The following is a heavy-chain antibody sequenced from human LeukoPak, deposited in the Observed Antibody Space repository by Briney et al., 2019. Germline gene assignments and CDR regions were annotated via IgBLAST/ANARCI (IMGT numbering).Heavy chain of an antibody. CDR1: GGSISSSSYY. J-gene: IGHJ4*02. CDR2: IYYSGST. D-gene: IGHD6-19*01. V-gene: IGHV4-30-4*08. CDR3: ARVSGQWLVYYFDY. Sequence: SETLSLTCTVSGGSISSSSYYWGWIRQPPGKGLEWIGYIYYSGSTYYNPSLKSRVTISVDTSKNQFSLKLSSVTAADTAVYYCARVSGQWLVYYFDYWGQGTLVTVPQ.